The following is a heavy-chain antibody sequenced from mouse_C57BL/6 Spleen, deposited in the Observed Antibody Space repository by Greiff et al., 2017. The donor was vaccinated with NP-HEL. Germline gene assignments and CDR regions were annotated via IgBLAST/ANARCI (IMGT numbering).Heavy chain of an antibody. Sequence: VKLQESGAELARPGASVKLSCKASGYTFTSYGISWVKQRTGQGLEWIGEIYPRSGNTYYNEKFKGKATLTADKSSSTAYMELRSLTSEDSAVYFCARRTTVVAPYAMDYWGQGTSVTVSS. CDR3: ARRTTVVAPYAMDY. V-gene: IGHV1-81*01. CDR2: IYPRSGNT. D-gene: IGHD1-1*01. CDR1: GYTFTSYG. J-gene: IGHJ4*01.